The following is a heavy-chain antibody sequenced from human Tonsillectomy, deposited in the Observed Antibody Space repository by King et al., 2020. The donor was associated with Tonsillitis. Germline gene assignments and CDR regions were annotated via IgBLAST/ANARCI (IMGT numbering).Heavy chain of an antibody. CDR2: INQDGSDK. V-gene: IGHV3-7*01. CDR3: ASAGEYNYGYLADY. CDR1: GFTFSSYW. J-gene: IGHJ4*02. Sequence: EVQLVESGGGLVQPGGSLRLSCAASGFTFSSYWMTWVRQAPGKGLEWVANINQDGSDKYYVDSLKGRFTISRDNAKDSLYLQMNSLRAEDTAVYYCASAGEYNYGYLADYWGQGTLVTVSS. D-gene: IGHD5-18*01.